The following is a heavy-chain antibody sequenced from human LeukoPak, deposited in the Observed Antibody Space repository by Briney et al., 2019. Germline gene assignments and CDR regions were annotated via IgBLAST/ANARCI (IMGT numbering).Heavy chain of an antibody. Sequence: PGGSLRLSCAASGFTFSSYTMNWVRQAPGKGLEWVSSISSSSSYIYYADSVKGRFTISRDNAKNSLYLQMNSLRAEDTAVYYCARDAYSSGWNDGFDIWGQGTMVTVSS. J-gene: IGHJ3*02. V-gene: IGHV3-21*01. CDR3: ARDAYSSGWNDGFDI. CDR2: ISSSSSYI. D-gene: IGHD6-19*01. CDR1: GFTFSSYT.